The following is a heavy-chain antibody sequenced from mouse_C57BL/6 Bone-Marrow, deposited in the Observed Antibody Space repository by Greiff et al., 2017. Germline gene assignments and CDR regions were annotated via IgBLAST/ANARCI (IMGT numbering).Heavy chain of an antibody. Sequence: QVQLQQPGAELVKPGASVKMSCKASGYTFTSYWITWVKQRPGQGLEWIGVIYPGSGSTNYNEKFKSKATLTVDTSSSTAYMHLSSLTSEDSAVYDCASYYYGSSSCDVWGTGTTVTVSA. CDR3: ASYYYGSSSCDV. CDR1: GYTFTSYW. CDR2: IYPGSGST. J-gene: IGHJ1*03. V-gene: IGHV1-55*01. D-gene: IGHD1-1*01.